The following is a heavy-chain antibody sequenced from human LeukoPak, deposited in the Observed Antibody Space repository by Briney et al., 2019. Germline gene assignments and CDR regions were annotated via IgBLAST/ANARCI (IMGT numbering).Heavy chain of an antibody. V-gene: IGHV4-39*01. D-gene: IGHD6-19*01. CDR3: ARRAARPSSGWSSFTYYFDY. J-gene: IGHJ4*02. CDR1: GDSISSNSYY. CDR2: LYYSGST. Sequence: SETLSLTCNVSGDSISSNSYYWAWIRQPPGKGLEWMGNLYYSGSTYYNPSLRSRVTISVDTSKNQFSLKLNSVTAADTAVYYCARRAARPSSGWSSFTYYFDYWGQGTLVTVSP.